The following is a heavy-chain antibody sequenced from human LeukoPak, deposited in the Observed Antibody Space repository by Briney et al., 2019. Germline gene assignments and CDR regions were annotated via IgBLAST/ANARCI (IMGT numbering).Heavy chain of an antibody. V-gene: IGHV3-30*02. CDR2: IRYDGSNR. CDR3: AKASSNYDFWSGLDY. J-gene: IGHJ4*02. Sequence: GGSLRLSCAASGFIFSTYVMHWVRQAPDKGLEWVTFIRYDGSNRNYADSVKGRFTISRDNSKNTLYLQMNSLRAEDTAVYYCAKASSNYDFWSGLDYWGQGTLITVSS. CDR1: GFIFSTYV. D-gene: IGHD3-3*01.